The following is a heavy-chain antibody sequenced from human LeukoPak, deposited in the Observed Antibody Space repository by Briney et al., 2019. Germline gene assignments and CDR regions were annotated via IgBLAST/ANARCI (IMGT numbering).Heavy chain of an antibody. D-gene: IGHD3-22*01. CDR2: IYYSGHT. V-gene: IGHV4-31*03. CDR1: GDSISNGGYY. Sequence: SQTLSLTCTVSGDSISNGGYYWSWIRQLPGKGLEWIGYIYYSGHTDYNPSLKGRLTISVDTSKNQFSLKLSSVTAADTAVYYCSRSSVEYYDMGFDYWGQGALVTVSS. CDR3: SRSSVEYYDMGFDY. J-gene: IGHJ4*02.